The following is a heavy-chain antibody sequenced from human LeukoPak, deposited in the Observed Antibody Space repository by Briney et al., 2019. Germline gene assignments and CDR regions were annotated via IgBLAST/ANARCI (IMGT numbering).Heavy chain of an antibody. D-gene: IGHD4-17*01. J-gene: IGHJ6*03. V-gene: IGHV3-15*01. Sequence: PGGSLRLSCAASGFTFSNAWMSWVRQAPGKGLEWVGRIKSKTDGGTTDYAAPVKGRFTISRDDSKNTLYLQMNSLKTEDTAVYYCTRRHGDGYYYYMDVWGKGTTVTVSS. CDR3: TRRHGDGYYYYMDV. CDR2: IKSKTDGGTT. CDR1: GFTFSNAW.